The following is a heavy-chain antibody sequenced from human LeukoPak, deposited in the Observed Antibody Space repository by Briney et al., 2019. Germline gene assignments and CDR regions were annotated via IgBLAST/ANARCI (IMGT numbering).Heavy chain of an antibody. D-gene: IGHD2-21*02. Sequence: XAAXGFTFSSYGMHWVCQAPGKGLEWVAVIWYDGSNKYYADSVKGRFTISRDNSKNTLYLQMNSLRAEDTAVYYCAKDAHIVVVTALDYWGQGTLVTVSS. V-gene: IGHV3-33*06. CDR1: GFTFSSYG. J-gene: IGHJ4*02. CDR3: AKDAHIVVVTALDY. CDR2: IWYDGSNK.